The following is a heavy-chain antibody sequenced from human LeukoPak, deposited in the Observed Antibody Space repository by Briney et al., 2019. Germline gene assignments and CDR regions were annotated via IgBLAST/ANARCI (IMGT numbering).Heavy chain of an antibody. J-gene: IGHJ6*03. D-gene: IGHD5-18*01. CDR3: ARGGYDFNRGVQLWFYYYYYMDV. Sequence: PGGSLRLSCVATGFTFNDYAIHWIRQAPGRGLEWVSGISWNSASMGYVDSVKGRFTISRDNAKNSLFLEMNSLRAEDTALYYCARGGYDFNRGVQLWFYYYYYMDVWGKGTTVTVSS. CDR1: GFTFNDYA. CDR2: ISWNSASM. V-gene: IGHV3-9*01.